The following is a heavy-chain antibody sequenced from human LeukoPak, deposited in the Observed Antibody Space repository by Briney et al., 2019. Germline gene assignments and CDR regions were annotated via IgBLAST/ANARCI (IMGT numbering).Heavy chain of an antibody. V-gene: IGHV4-4*07. CDR3: ARPSSSGYPLDAFDI. Sequence: SETLSLTCTVSGGSISNHYWSWIRQPAGKGLEWIGSIYYSGSTYYNPSLKSRVTISVDTSKNQFSLKLSSVTAADTAVYYCARPSSSGYPLDAFDIWGQGTMVTVSS. CDR1: GGSISNHY. CDR2: IYYSGST. D-gene: IGHD3-22*01. J-gene: IGHJ3*02.